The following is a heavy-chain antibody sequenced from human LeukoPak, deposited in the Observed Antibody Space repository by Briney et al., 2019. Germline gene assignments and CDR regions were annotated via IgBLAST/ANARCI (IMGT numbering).Heavy chain of an antibody. Sequence: PSETLSLTCTVSGGSMSSYYWSWIRQPPGKGLEWIGYIFYTGSTNYNPSLKSRVTLSVDTSKNQFSLKLGSVTAADTAVYYCARQPYMLGAYYFDYWGQGTLVTVSS. CDR1: GGSMSSYY. CDR3: ARQPYMLGAYYFDY. CDR2: IFYTGST. D-gene: IGHD1-26*01. V-gene: IGHV4-59*08. J-gene: IGHJ4*02.